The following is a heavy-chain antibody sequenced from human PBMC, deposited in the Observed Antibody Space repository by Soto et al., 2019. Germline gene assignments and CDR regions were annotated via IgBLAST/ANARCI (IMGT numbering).Heavy chain of an antibody. CDR2: ISSSSSYI. V-gene: IGHV3-21*01. J-gene: IGHJ3*02. CDR1: GVTLRSNS. CDR3: ARDGFGQGSSVWHSKDAFDI. Sequence: GGSLKLSSAASGVTLRSNSMNWVRQAPGKGLEWVSSISSSSSYIYYADSVKGRFTISRDNAKNSLYLQMNSLRAEDTAVYYCARDGFGQGSSVWHSKDAFDIWGQGTMVTVSS. D-gene: IGHD6-19*01.